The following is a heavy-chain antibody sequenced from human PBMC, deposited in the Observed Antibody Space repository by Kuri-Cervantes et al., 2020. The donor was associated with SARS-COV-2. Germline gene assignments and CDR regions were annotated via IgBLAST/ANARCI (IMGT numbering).Heavy chain of an antibody. Sequence: GGSLRLSCAASGFSFSNYDMHWVRQASGKGLEWVSGIGTAGDTYYPGSVKGRFTISRENAKNALYLQMNSLRAGDTAVYYCASGFVEGGFDYWGQGTLVTVSS. J-gene: IGHJ4*02. CDR1: GFSFSNYD. V-gene: IGHV3-13*04. CDR2: IGTAGDT. CDR3: ASGFVEGGFDY. D-gene: IGHD3-3*01.